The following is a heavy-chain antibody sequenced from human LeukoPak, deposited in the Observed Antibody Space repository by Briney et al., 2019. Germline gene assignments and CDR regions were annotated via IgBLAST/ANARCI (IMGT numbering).Heavy chain of an antibody. Sequence: SETLSLTCTVSGGSISSFYWSWIRQPPGKGLEWIGSIYYSGSTNYNPSLKRRVTISIDTSKNQFSLNLSSVTAADTAVYYCAKPRYTFGYGAFDIWGQGTMVTVSS. J-gene: IGHJ3*02. V-gene: IGHV4-59*08. CDR1: GGSISSFY. CDR3: AKPRYTFGYGAFDI. CDR2: IYYSGST. D-gene: IGHD5-18*01.